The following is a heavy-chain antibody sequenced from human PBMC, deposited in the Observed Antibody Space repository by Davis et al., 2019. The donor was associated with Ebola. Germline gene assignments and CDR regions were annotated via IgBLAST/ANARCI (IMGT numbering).Heavy chain of an antibody. CDR3: ARDRDPRGDFWYFDL. J-gene: IGHJ2*01. D-gene: IGHD4-17*01. V-gene: IGHV3-11*05. Sequence: GRFTIFRDNTKSSLYLQMNSLRAEDTAMYYCARDRDPRGDFWYFDLWGRGTLVTVSS.